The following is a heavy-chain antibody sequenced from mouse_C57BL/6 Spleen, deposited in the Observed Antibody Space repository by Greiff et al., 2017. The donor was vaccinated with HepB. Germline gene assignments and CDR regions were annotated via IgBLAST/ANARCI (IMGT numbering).Heavy chain of an antibody. D-gene: IGHD2-5*01. CDR2: IRNKANGYTT. CDR3: ARFYYSNYVGAMDY. V-gene: IGHV7-3*01. CDR1: GFTFTDYY. Sequence: EVKLMESGGGLVQPGGSLSLSCAASGFTFTDYYMSWVRQPPGKALEWLGFIRNKANGYTTEYSASVKGRFTISRDKSQSILYLQMNALRAEDSATYYCARFYYSNYVGAMDYWGQGTSVTVSS. J-gene: IGHJ4*01.